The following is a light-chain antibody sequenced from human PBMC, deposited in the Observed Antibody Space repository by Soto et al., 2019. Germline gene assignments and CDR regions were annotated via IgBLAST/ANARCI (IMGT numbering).Light chain of an antibody. CDR3: QEYKNWPPFT. CDR1: QSVGSK. CDR2: DPS. V-gene: IGKV3-15*01. Sequence: EIVMTQSPATLSVSPGERASLSCRASQSVGSKLAWYQHKPGQAPRLLIYDPSTRATGFQARFSGSGSGTEFTLTINSLQPEDFAVYYCQEYKNWPPFTFGPGTKVHIE. J-gene: IGKJ3*01.